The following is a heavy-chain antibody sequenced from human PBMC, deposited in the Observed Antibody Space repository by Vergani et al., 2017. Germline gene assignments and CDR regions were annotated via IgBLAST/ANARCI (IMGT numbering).Heavy chain of an antibody. J-gene: IGHJ2*01. CDR2: ISWNSGSI. Sequence: VQLVESGGGVVQPGRSLRLSCAASGFTFDDYAMHWVRQAPGKGLEWVSGISWNSGSIGYADSVKGRFTISRDNAKNSLYLQMNSLRAEDTALYYCAKDIRGDRDYWYFDLWGRGTLVTVSS. V-gene: IGHV3-9*01. CDR3: AKDIRGDRDYWYFDL. CDR1: GFTFDDYA. D-gene: IGHD2-21*02.